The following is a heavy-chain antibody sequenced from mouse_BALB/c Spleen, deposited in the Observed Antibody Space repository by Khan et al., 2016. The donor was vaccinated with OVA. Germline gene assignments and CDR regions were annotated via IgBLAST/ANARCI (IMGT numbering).Heavy chain of an antibody. Sequence: EVGLVESGGGLVQPGGSLKLSCAASGFTFSSYAMSWVRQTPETRLEWVASISSGGFTYYPGSVKGGLTISRDNARDIMYLQMSSLRSEDTAIYYCTEGLVLYYLDYWGQGTTLTVSS. V-gene: IGHV5-6-5*01. CDR3: TEGLVLYYLDY. CDR2: ISSGGFT. J-gene: IGHJ2*01. CDR1: GFTFSSYA. D-gene: IGHD3-3*01.